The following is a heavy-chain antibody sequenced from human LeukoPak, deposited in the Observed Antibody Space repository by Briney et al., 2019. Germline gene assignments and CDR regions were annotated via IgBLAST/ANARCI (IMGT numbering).Heavy chain of an antibody. CDR1: GDFISSSGYY. D-gene: IGHD3-10*01. J-gene: IGHJ6*02. Sequence: PSETLSLTCSVSGDFISSSGYYWGWTRQAPGKGLEWIGSLYVGETTSYNPSLRGRVAISVDTSKNQFSLKLSSVTAADTAVYYCARGSPLLWFGELLTGYYYYGMDVWGQGTTVTVSS. CDR2: LYVGETT. V-gene: IGHV4-39*07. CDR3: ARGSPLLWFGELLTGYYYYGMDV.